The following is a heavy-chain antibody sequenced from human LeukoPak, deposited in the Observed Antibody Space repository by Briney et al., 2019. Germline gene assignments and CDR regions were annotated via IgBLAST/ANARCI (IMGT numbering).Heavy chain of an antibody. Sequence: PSETLSLTCTVSGDSISRGGYYWSWIRQHPGKGLEWIGYIYYSGSTNYNPSLKSRVTISVDRSKNQFSLNLSSVTTADTAVYYCARDLYSSTWYAFDIWGQGTMVTVSS. CDR1: GDSISRGGYY. CDR2: IYYSGST. V-gene: IGHV4-61*08. D-gene: IGHD6-13*01. J-gene: IGHJ3*02. CDR3: ARDLYSSTWYAFDI.